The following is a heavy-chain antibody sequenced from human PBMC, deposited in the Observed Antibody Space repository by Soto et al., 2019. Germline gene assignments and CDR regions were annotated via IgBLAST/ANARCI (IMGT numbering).Heavy chain of an antibody. CDR3: ARDAQRAYSGYFDS. CDR1: GGSLSSGGYY. CDR2: IYYSGST. V-gene: IGHV4-31*03. D-gene: IGHD5-12*01. J-gene: IGHJ4*02. Sequence: QVQLQESGPGLVKPSQTLSLSCTVSGGSLSSGGYYWSWIRQHPGKGLEWIGLIYYSGSTYYNPSLKSRVNFSVDTSQNQFSLKLSSVTAADRPWYYCARDAQRAYSGYFDSRGQGTQLSVSS.